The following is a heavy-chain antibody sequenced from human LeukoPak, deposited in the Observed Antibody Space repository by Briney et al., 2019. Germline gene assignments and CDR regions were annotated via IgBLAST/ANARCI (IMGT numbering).Heavy chain of an antibody. CDR1: GGSISSYY. CDR3: ARGPRYDSSGYYYFGY. Sequence: KPSETLPLTCTVSGGSISSYYWSWIRQPPGEGLEWIGYIYYSGTTNYNPSLKSRVTISLDTYKNQFSLKLSSVTAADTAVYYCARGPRYDSSGYYYFGYWGQGTLVTVSS. V-gene: IGHV4-59*01. J-gene: IGHJ4*02. D-gene: IGHD3-22*01. CDR2: IYYSGTT.